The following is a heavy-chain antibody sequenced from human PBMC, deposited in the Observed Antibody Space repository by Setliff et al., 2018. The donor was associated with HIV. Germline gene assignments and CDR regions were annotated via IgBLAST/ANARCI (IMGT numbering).Heavy chain of an antibody. J-gene: IGHJ4*02. D-gene: IGHD6-19*01. CDR3: ARESTDSSGYYRGYFDY. CDR1: GGSISSDSYY. Sequence: LSLTCTVSGGSISSDSYYWGWIRQPPGKGLEWIASINYSGYTYHNPSLKTRVTISVDTSKNQFSLKLSSVTAADTAVYYCARESTDSSGYYRGYFDYWGQGTLVTVSS. V-gene: IGHV4-39*07. CDR2: INYSGYT.